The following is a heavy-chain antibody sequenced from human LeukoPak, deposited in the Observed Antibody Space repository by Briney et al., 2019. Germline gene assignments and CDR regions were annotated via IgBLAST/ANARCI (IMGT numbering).Heavy chain of an antibody. J-gene: IGHJ4*02. D-gene: IGHD4-17*01. V-gene: IGHV4-34*01. CDR2: INHSGST. CDR1: GGSFSGYY. CDR3: ARTYGDSGGYFDY. Sequence: SETLSLTCAVYGGSFSGYYWSWIRQPPGKGLEWIGEINHSGSTNYNPSLKSRVTISVDTSKDQFSLKLSSVTAADTAVYYCARTYGDSGGYFDYWGQGTLVTVSS.